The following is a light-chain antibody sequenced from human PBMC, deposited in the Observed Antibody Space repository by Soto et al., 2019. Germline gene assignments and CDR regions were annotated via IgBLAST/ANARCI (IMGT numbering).Light chain of an antibody. CDR3: QQRSNWPPFT. CDR2: EAS. J-gene: IGKJ3*01. CDR1: QSVSSY. Sequence: EIVLTQSPATLSLSPGERATLSCRASQSVSSYLAWYQQKPGQAPRILIYEASNRATGIPARFSGSGSGTYFTLTISSLEPEDFAVYYWQQRSNWPPFTFGPGPKVDI. V-gene: IGKV3-11*01.